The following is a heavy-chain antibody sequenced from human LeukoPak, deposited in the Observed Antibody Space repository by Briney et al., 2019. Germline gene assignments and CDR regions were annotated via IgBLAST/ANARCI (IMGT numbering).Heavy chain of an antibody. V-gene: IGHV4-4*07. CDR2: IYTSGST. CDR3: ARMEGYYDSSGSYYFDH. Sequence: SETLSLTCTVSGGSISSYYWSWIRQPAGKGLEWIGRIYTSGSTNYNPSLKSRVTISVDTSKNQFSLKLSSVTAADTAVYYCARMEGYYDSSGSYYFDHWGQGTLVTVSS. CDR1: GGSISSYY. D-gene: IGHD3-22*01. J-gene: IGHJ4*02.